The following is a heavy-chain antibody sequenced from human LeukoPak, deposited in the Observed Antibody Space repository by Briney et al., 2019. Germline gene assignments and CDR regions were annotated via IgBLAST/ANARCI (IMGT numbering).Heavy chain of an antibody. CDR3: ASTFGDY. CDR1: GFTFSSYE. V-gene: IGHV3-30*02. D-gene: IGHD3-3*01. J-gene: IGHJ4*02. Sequence: GGSLRLSCAASGFTFSSYEMNWVRQAPGKGLEWVAFIRYDGSNKYYADSVKGRFTISRDNSKNTLYLQMNSLRPEDTAVYYCASTFGDYWGQGTLVTVSS. CDR2: IRYDGSNK.